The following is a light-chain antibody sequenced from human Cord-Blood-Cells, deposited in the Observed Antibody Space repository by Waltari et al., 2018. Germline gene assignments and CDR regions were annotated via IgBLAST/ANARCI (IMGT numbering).Light chain of an antibody. Sequence: QSALTQPASVSGSPGQSITISCTGTSSDVGGYNYVSWYQHHPGKAPKLMLYDFSNRPSGVSNRFSSSKSGITASLTISGLQAEDEADYYCSSYTSSSTLVFGGGTKLTVL. J-gene: IGLJ2*01. V-gene: IGLV2-14*03. CDR1: SSDVGGYNY. CDR3: SSYTSSSTLV. CDR2: DFS.